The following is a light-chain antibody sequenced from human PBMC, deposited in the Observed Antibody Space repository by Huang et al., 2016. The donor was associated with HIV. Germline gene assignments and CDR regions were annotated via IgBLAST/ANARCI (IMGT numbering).Light chain of an antibody. CDR2: KAS. V-gene: IGKV1-5*03. J-gene: IGKJ1*01. CDR3: QQYNSYSGT. Sequence: DIQMTQSPSTLSASVGDRVTITCRASQSISSWLAWYQKKPGKAPKLLIYKASNLEIGVPSRCSGSGSGTEFTLTISSLQPDDFATYYCQQYNSYSGTFGQGTKVEIK. CDR1: QSISSW.